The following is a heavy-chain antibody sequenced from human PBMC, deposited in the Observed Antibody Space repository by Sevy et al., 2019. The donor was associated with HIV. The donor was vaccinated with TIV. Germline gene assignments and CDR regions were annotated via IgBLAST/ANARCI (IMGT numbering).Heavy chain of an antibody. CDR3: AREPYYDFWSGYYLPPYYYYYGMDV. Sequence: SETLSLTCAVYGGSFSGYYWSWIRQPPGKGLEWIGEINHSGSTNYNPSLKSRVTISVDTSKNQFSLKLSSVTSADPSVYYCAREPYYDFWSGYYLPPYYYYYGMDVWGQGTTVTVSS. CDR2: INHSGST. J-gene: IGHJ6*02. CDR1: GGSFSGYY. V-gene: IGHV4-34*01. D-gene: IGHD3-3*01.